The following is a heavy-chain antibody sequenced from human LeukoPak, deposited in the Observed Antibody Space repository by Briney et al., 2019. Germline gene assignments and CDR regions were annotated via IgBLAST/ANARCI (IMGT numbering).Heavy chain of an antibody. CDR1: GFTFSSYT. J-gene: IGHJ4*02. D-gene: IGHD1-26*01. Sequence: GGSLRLSCAASGFTFSSYTMHWVRQAPGKGLEWVAVISYDGSNKYYADSVKGRFTISRDNSKNTLYLQMNSLRAEDTAVYYCARDEEQTFDYWGQGTLVTVSS. CDR3: ARDEEQTFDY. V-gene: IGHV3-30*04. CDR2: ISYDGSNK.